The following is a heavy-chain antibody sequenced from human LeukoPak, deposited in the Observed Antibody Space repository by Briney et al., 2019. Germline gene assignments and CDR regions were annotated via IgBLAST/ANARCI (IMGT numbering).Heavy chain of an antibody. J-gene: IGHJ3*02. CDR2: INPHSGGT. V-gene: IGHV1-2*02. CDR3: ARGSWDAFDI. CDR1: GYTFTEYY. Sequence: ASVTVSCKASGYTFTEYYMHWVRLAPGQGLEWMGRINPHSGGTKYAQKFQGRVTMTRDTSISTAYMELTRLTSDDTAVYYCARGSWDAFDIWGPGTLVTASS.